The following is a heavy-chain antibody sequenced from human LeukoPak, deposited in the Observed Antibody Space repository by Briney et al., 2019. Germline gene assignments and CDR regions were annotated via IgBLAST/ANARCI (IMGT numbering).Heavy chain of an antibody. CDR1: GFTVSSNY. CDR3: ARNLYSSSWYVRGGPFDY. V-gene: IGHV3-66*01. D-gene: IGHD6-13*01. CDR2: IYSGGST. J-gene: IGHJ4*02. Sequence: GGSLRLSCAASGFTVSSNYMSWVRQAPGKGLEWVSVIYSGGSTYYADSVKGRFTISRDNSKNTLYLQMNSLRAEDTAVYYCARNLYSSSWYVRGGPFDYWGQGTLVTVSS.